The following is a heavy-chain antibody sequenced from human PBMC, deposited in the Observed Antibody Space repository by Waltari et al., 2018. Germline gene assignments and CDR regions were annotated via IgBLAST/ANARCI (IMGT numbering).Heavy chain of an antibody. CDR1: GGSISTSSYY. Sequence: QLQLQESGPGLVKPSETLSLTCTVSGGSISTSSYYWGWIRQPPGKGLEWIGTMYYSGSTNYNPSLKSRVTISVDTSKNQFSLKLSSVTAADTAVYYCARHHKYSSSLDYWGQGTLVTVSS. J-gene: IGHJ4*02. D-gene: IGHD6-6*01. CDR2: MYYSGST. V-gene: IGHV4-39*01. CDR3: ARHHKYSSSLDY.